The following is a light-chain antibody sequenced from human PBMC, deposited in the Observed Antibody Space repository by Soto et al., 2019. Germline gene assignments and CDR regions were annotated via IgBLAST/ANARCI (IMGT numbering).Light chain of an antibody. Sequence: QSVLTQSPSASASLGASVKLTCTLSSGHSSYAIAWHQQQPEKGPRYLMKVNTDGSHNKGGGIPDRFSGSSSGAERYLTISSLQSEDEADYYCQTWGAGFSVVFGGGTKLTVL. V-gene: IGLV4-69*01. J-gene: IGLJ2*01. CDR3: QTWGAGFSVV. CDR1: SGHSSYA. CDR2: VNTDGSH.